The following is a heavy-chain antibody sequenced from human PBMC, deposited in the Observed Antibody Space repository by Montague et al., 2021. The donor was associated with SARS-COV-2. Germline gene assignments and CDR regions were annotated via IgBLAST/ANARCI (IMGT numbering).Heavy chain of an antibody. D-gene: IGHD2-2*01. CDR2: IDNTGRT. CDR1: GGSVTSGDCD. J-gene: IGHJ3*02. CDR3: ATEMPAYDVFDI. V-gene: IGHV4-61*08. Sequence: SETLSLTCTVSGGSVTSGDCDWTWIRQPPGKGLEWIGYIDNTGRTNYXPSLRSRVTISMDTSKNQFSLKVDSVSAADTAVYYCATEMPAYDVFDIWGQGTMVTVSS.